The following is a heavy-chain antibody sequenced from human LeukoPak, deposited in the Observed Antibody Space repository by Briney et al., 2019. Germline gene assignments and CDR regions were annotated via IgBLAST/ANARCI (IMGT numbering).Heavy chain of an antibody. CDR1: GFIFSTYG. Sequence: GGSLRLSCAASGFIFSTYGMHWVRQAPGKGLEWVAFIRNDGSDKYYAVSVKGRFTISRDNSKNTLYLQMNSLRAEDTAVYYCAKGFWGSEFDYWGQGTLVTVSS. D-gene: IGHD7-27*01. V-gene: IGHV3-30*02. CDR3: AKGFWGSEFDY. J-gene: IGHJ4*02. CDR2: IRNDGSDK.